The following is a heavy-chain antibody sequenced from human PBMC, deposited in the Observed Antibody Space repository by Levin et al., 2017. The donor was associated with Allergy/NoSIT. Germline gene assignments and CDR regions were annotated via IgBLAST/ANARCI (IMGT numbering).Heavy chain of an antibody. Sequence: ASVKVSCKASGYTFSGYYLHWVRQAPGQGLEWMGWINPNSGGTNFAQRFQGRVSMTRDTSISTGYMELSRLRSDDTAVYYCATFYYGSGNSFDYWGQGTLVTVSS. V-gene: IGHV1-2*02. J-gene: IGHJ4*02. CDR3: ATFYYGSGNSFDY. D-gene: IGHD3-10*01. CDR2: INPNSGGT. CDR1: GYTFSGYY.